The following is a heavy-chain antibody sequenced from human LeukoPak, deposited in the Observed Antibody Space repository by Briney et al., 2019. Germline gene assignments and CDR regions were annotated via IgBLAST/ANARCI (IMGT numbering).Heavy chain of an antibody. V-gene: IGHV1-3*01. D-gene: IGHD5-18*01. CDR2: INAGNGNT. J-gene: IGHJ3*02. Sequence: ASVKVSCKASGYTFTSYAMHWVRQAPGQRLEWMGWINAGNGNTKYSQKFQGRVTITRDTSASTAYMELSSLRSEDTAVYYCAREGIQLWPWLGAFDIWGQGTMVTVSS. CDR1: GYTFTSYA. CDR3: AREGIQLWPWLGAFDI.